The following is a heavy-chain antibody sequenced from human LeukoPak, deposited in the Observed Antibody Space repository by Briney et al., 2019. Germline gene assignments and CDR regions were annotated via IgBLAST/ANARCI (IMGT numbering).Heavy chain of an antibody. Sequence: PSETLSLTCTVSGGSISSSSYYWGWIRQPPGTGLEWIGSIYYSGSTYYNPSLKSRVTISVDTSKNQFSLKLSSVTAADTAVYYCARLKAYYDFWSGSPNGYYFDYWGQGTLVTVSS. V-gene: IGHV4-39*01. D-gene: IGHD3-3*01. CDR2: IYYSGST. CDR3: ARLKAYYDFWSGSPNGYYFDY. CDR1: GGSISSSSYY. J-gene: IGHJ4*02.